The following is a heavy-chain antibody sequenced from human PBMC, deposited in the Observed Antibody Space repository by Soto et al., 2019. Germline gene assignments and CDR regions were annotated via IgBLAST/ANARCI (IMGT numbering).Heavy chain of an antibody. CDR2: INHSGST. V-gene: IGHV4-34*01. CDR3: ARLPLGYCSSTSCPRDDY. CDR1: GGSFSGYY. D-gene: IGHD2-2*01. J-gene: IGHJ4*02. Sequence: KPSETLSLTCAVYGGSFSGYYWSWIRQPPGKGLEWIGEINHSGSTNYNPSLKSRVTISVDTSKNQFSLKLSSVTAADTAVYYCARLPLGYCSSTSCPRDDYWGQGTLVTVSS.